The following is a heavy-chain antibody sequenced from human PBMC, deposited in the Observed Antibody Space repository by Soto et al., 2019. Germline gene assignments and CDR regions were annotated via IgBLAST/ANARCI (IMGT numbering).Heavy chain of an antibody. CDR2: ISSRSDI. J-gene: IGHJ6*02. Sequence: PGGSLRLSCVGSGFTFITYSINCVRHSPFKWLEWVSSISSRSDIYYADSVKGRFTISRDNAKNSVSLQMNSLRAEDTAVYYCAREYTAWPLAYGLDVWGQGTTVTVSS. CDR3: AREYTAWPLAYGLDV. V-gene: IGHV3-21*01. D-gene: IGHD2-2*02. CDR1: GFTFITYS.